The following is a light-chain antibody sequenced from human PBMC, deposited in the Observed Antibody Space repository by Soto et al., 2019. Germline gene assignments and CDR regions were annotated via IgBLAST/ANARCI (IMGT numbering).Light chain of an antibody. Sequence: QSALTQPASVSGSPGQSITISCTGTSSDVGGYNYVSWYQQHPGKAPKLMIYDVSNRPSGVSDRFSGSKSGNTASLTISGLQAEDEADYYCSSYTSSSTSVVFGGGTKRPS. V-gene: IGLV2-14*01. CDR3: SSYTSSSTSVV. J-gene: IGLJ2*01. CDR2: DVS. CDR1: SSDVGGYNY.